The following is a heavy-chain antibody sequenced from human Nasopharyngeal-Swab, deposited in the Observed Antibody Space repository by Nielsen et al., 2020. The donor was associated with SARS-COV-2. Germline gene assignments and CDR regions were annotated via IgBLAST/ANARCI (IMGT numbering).Heavy chain of an antibody. CDR1: GFTFSSYS. J-gene: IGHJ6*03. D-gene: IGHD1-26*01. Sequence: GGSLRLSCAASGFTFSSYSMNWVRQAPGKGLEWVSSISSSSSYIYYADSVKGRFTISRDNAKNSLYLQMNSLRTEDTAVYYCARVDSASHRQIRYYNYYYMDVWGKGTTVTVSS. V-gene: IGHV3-21*01. CDR2: ISSSSSYI. CDR3: ARVDSASHRQIRYYNYYYMDV.